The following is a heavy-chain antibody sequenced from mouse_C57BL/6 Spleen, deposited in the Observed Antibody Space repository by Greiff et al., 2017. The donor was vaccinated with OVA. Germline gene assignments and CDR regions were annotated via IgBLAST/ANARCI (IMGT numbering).Heavy chain of an antibody. V-gene: IGHV14-2*01. CDR1: GFNIKDYY. D-gene: IGHD4-1*02. CDR3: APTGDYAMDY. Sequence: EVQLQQSGAELVKPGASVKLSCTASGFNIKDYYMHWVKQRTEQGLEWIGRIDPEDGETKYAPKFPGKATITADTSANTAYLQLSSLTSEDTAVYYGAPTGDYAMDYWGQGTSVTVSS. J-gene: IGHJ4*01. CDR2: IDPEDGET.